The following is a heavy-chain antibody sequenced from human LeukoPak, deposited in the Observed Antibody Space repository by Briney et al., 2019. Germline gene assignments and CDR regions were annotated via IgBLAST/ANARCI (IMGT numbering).Heavy chain of an antibody. CDR2: IYYSGNT. V-gene: IGHV4-39*01. CDR1: GGSISSSSYY. Sequence: SETLSLTCTVSGGSISSSSYYWGWIRQPPGKGLEWIGSIYYSGNTYYNPSLKSRVTISIDTSKNQFSLELSSVTAADTAVYYCARHGKIWSGPYWGQGTLVTVSS. D-gene: IGHD3-3*01. J-gene: IGHJ4*02. CDR3: ARHGKIWSGPY.